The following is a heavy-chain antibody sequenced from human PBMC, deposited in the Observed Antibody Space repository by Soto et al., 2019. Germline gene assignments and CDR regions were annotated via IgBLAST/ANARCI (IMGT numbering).Heavy chain of an antibody. Sequence: PGGSLRLSCAASGFTFSSYAMHWVRQAPGKGLEWVAVISYDGSNKYYADSVKGRFTISRDNSKNTLFLQMNSLRAEDTAIYYCARSHYGSGSYYNPGDFWGQGSVVTVSS. CDR3: ARSHYGSGSYYNPGDF. J-gene: IGHJ3*01. CDR2: ISYDGSNK. CDR1: GFTFSSYA. D-gene: IGHD3-10*01. V-gene: IGHV3-30-3*01.